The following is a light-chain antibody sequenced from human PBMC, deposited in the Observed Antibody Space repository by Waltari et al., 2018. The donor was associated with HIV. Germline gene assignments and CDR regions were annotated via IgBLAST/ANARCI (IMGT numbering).Light chain of an antibody. J-gene: IGKJ2*01. CDR3: QQYSVDFYT. CDR1: QNISNW. CDR2: RAF. V-gene: IGKV1-5*03. Sequence: DIRMTQSPSTLSASVGDRVTVTCRASQNISNWLAWYQQRPGKAPRLLIHRAFNLEYGVSSRFSASGSGTQFTLTITGLQPEDFATYYCQQYSVDFYTFGQGTRL.